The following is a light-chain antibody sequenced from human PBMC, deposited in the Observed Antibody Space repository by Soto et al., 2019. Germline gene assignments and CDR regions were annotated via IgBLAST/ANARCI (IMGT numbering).Light chain of an antibody. CDR2: YDS. Sequence: SYELTQPPSVSVAPGKTARITCGGNNIGSKSVHWYQQKPGQAPVVVIYYDSDRPSGIPERFSGSNSGNTATLTISRVEARDEADYYCQVWDSSSDHYVFGTGTKVTVL. J-gene: IGLJ1*01. V-gene: IGLV3-21*04. CDR1: NIGSKS. CDR3: QVWDSSSDHYV.